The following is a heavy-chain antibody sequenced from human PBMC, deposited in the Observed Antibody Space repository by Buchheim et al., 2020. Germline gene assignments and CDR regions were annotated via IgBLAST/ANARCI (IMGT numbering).Heavy chain of an antibody. J-gene: IGHJ4*02. V-gene: IGHV3-23*01. CDR2: ISGSGGST. D-gene: IGHD3-22*01. Sequence: EVQLLESGGGLVQPGGSLRLSCAASGFTFSSYAMNWVRQAPGKGLEWVSAISGSGGSTFYADSVKGRFTISRDNSKNTMYLQMNSLRAEDTAVYYCAKDWERLVVIRAPFDYWGQGTL. CDR3: AKDWERLVVIRAPFDY. CDR1: GFTFSSYA.